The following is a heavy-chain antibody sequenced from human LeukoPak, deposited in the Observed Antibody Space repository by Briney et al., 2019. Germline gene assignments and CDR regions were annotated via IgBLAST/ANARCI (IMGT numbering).Heavy chain of an antibody. CDR3: ARDWSHFDC. Sequence: PGGSLILSCAASGFTVRSYWMSWVRQAPGKGLEWVANIKEDGSEKYYVDSVKGRFTIAREDAKNSLYLQMNSLRAKDTAVYYCARDWSHFDCWGEGTLVTVSS. CDR2: IKEDGSEK. CDR1: GFTVRSYW. D-gene: IGHD3-3*01. J-gene: IGHJ4*02. V-gene: IGHV3-7*01.